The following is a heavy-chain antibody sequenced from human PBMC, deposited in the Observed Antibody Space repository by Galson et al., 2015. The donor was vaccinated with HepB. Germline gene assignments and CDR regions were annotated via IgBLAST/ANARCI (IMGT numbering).Heavy chain of an antibody. V-gene: IGHV3-30-3*01. Sequence: SLRLSCAASGFTFSSYATHWVRQAPGKGLEWVALISYDGSSKYYADSVKGRFTISRDNSKNTLYLQMNSLRTEDTAVYYCARDTSAGRYCSSISCSFDFWGQGTLVTVSS. CDR2: ISYDGSSK. D-gene: IGHD2-2*01. CDR3: ARDTSAGRYCSSISCSFDF. CDR1: GFTFSSYA. J-gene: IGHJ4*02.